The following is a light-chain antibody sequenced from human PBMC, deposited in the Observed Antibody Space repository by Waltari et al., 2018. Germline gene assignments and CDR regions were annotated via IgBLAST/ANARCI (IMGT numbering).Light chain of an antibody. CDR3: CSYAGGNSPVV. CDR1: SSDVGSYNL. V-gene: IGLV2-23*01. CDR2: GAN. Sequence: QSALTQPASVSGSPGQSITISCTGTSSDVGSYNLVSWYQHHPGKVPKLIIYGANNRPSGVSIRFSGSKSGNTASLTISGLQAEDESDYHCCSYAGGNSPVVFGGGTKLTVL. J-gene: IGLJ2*01.